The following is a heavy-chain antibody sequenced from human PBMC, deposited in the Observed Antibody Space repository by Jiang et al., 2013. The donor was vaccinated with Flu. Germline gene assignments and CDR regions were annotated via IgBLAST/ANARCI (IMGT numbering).Heavy chain of an antibody. Sequence: QTLSLTCAISGDSVSSNSGTWNWIRQSPSRGLEWLGRTYYRSKWFNDYAVSVKSRTTINPDTSRNQFSLQLNSVTPEDTAVYYCARVPAIGIAAAGYFDYWGQGTLVTVSS. J-gene: IGHJ4*02. D-gene: IGHD6-13*01. V-gene: IGHV6-1*01. CDR3: ARVPAIGIAAAGYFDY. CDR1: GDSVSSNSGT. CDR2: TYYRSKWFN.